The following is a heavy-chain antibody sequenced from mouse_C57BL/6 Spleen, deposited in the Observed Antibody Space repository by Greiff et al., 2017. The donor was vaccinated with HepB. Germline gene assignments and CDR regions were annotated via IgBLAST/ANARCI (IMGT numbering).Heavy chain of an antibody. D-gene: IGHD1-1*01. J-gene: IGHJ2*01. CDR2: IYPGSGST. CDR3: ARGGSSYEGFFDY. V-gene: IGHV1-55*01. CDR1: GYTFTSYW. Sequence: QVQLKQPGAELVKPGASVKMSCKASGYTFTSYWITWVKQRPGQGLEWIGDIYPGSGSTNYNEKFKSKATLTVDPSSSTAYMQLSSLTSEDSAVYYCARGGSSYEGFFDYWGQGTTLTVSS.